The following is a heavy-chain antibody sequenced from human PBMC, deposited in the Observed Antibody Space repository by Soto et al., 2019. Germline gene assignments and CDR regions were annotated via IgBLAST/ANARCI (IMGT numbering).Heavy chain of an antibody. J-gene: IGHJ6*03. Sequence: VHLLESGGGLVQPGGSLRLSCVASGFTFSTYVMTWVRQAPGKGLEWVSAISGGGDRIYNADSVKGRFTISRDNSKNTLYLEMRSLRVDDTAVYYCANAGYERGYYYYYMDVWGKGTTVTVS. D-gene: IGHD3-16*01. V-gene: IGHV3-23*01. CDR3: ANAGYERGYYYYYMDV. CDR2: ISGGGDRI. CDR1: GFTFSTYV.